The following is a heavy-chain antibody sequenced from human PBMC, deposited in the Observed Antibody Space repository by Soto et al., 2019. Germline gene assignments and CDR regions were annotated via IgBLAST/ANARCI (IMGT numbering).Heavy chain of an antibody. CDR3: ARDVVNVVPAAIPFDV. V-gene: IGHV6-1*01. CDR2: TYYRSKWYN. J-gene: IGHJ4*02. CDR1: GDSVSSNSAA. Sequence: PSQTLSLTCAISGDSVSSNSAAWNWIRQSPSRGLEWLGRTYYRSKWYNDYAVSVKSRITINPDTSKNQFSLQLNSVTPEDTAVYYCARDVVNVVPAAIPFDVWGQGTLVTVPQ. D-gene: IGHD2-2*02.